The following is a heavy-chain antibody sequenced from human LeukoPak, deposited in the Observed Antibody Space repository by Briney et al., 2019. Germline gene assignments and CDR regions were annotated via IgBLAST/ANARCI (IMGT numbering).Heavy chain of an antibody. J-gene: IGHJ4*02. CDR1: SASIRSYY. V-gene: IGHV4-4*07. Sequence: PSETLSLTCTVSSASIRSYYWGWVRQPAGKGLEWIGRIYTTGATQYNPSRKSRVTMSIDTSKNQFSLNLTSVTAADTAVYYCGRQGYTASYYFLDFWSQGTLVAVS. D-gene: IGHD1-26*01. CDR3: GRQGYTASYYFLDF. CDR2: IYTTGAT.